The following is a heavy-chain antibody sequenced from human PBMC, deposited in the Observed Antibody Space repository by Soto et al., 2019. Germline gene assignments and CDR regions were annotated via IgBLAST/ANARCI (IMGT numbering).Heavy chain of an antibody. D-gene: IGHD2-21*02. V-gene: IGHV3-74*01. Sequence: EVQLVESEGGLVQRGGSLRLSCAASGFTFNYYWMHWVRQAPGQGLVWVSHIHSDGSKTTYADSVKGRFTISRDNAKNTRYLLMNSRRAEDTAVYYCVRGDRGGFDLWGQGTAVTVSS. J-gene: IGHJ3*01. CDR1: GFTFNYYW. CDR3: VRGDRGGFDL. CDR2: IHSDGSKT.